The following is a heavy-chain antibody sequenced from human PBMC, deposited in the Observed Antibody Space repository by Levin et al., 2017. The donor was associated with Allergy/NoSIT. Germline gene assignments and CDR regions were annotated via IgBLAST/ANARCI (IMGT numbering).Heavy chain of an antibody. CDR1: GFTFSSYA. Sequence: GESLKISCAASGFTFSSYAMHWVRQAPGKGLEWVTEISHDGSNKYYAVSVKGRFIISRDNSKNTLYLQMSSLRPEDTSVYYCARDRPAKRGYSGNERGGTFDIWGQGTMVTVSS. D-gene: IGHD5-12*01. V-gene: IGHV3-30-3*01. J-gene: IGHJ3*02. CDR2: ISHDGSNK. CDR3: ARDRPAKRGYSGNERGGTFDI.